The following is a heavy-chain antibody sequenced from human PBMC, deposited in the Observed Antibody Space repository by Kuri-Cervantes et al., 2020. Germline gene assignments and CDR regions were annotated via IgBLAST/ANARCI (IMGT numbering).Heavy chain of an antibody. Sequence: SETLSLTCTVSGGSISSYYWSWIRQPAGKGLEWIGRIYTSGSTNYNPSLKSRVTISVGKSKNQFSLKLSSVTAADTAVYYCARVVDYCTTGYCYYMDVWAKGTTVTDSS. D-gene: IGHD3-16*01. CDR3: ARVVDYCTTGYCYYMDV. CDR1: GGSISSYY. J-gene: IGHJ6*03. CDR2: IYTSGST. V-gene: IGHV4-4*07.